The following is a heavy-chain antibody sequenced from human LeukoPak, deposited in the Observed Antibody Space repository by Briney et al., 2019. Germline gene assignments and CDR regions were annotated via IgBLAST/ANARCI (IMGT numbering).Heavy chain of an antibody. D-gene: IGHD5-12*01. CDR3: ARGDGYESLDY. V-gene: IGHV3-30*03. CDR1: GFTFSSYS. CDR2: ISYDGTNK. Sequence: GGSLRLSCAASGFTFSSYSMNWVRQAPGKGLEWVAVISYDGTNKYYADSVKGRFTISRDNSKNTLHLQMNSLRAEDRAVYYCARGDGYESLDYWGQGTLVTVSS. J-gene: IGHJ4*02.